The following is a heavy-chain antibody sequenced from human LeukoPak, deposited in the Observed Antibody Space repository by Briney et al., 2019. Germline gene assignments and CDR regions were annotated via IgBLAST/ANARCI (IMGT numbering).Heavy chain of an antibody. J-gene: IGHJ2*01. CDR1: GFTFSSYA. Sequence: PGGSLRLSCAASGFTFSSYAMSWVRQAPGKGLEWVSAISGSGGSTYYADSVKGRFTISRDNSKNTLYLQMNSLRAEDTAVYYCAKDLSQWLVPNWYFDLWGRGTLVTVSS. CDR3: AKDLSQWLVPNWYFDL. D-gene: IGHD6-19*01. V-gene: IGHV3-23*01. CDR2: ISGSGGST.